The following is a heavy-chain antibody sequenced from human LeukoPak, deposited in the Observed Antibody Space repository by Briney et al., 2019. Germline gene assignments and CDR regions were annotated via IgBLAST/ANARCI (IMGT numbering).Heavy chain of an antibody. V-gene: IGHV4-38-2*01. J-gene: IGHJ6*03. CDR1: GYSISSGYY. CDR3: ARLYLGYMDV. Sequence: SETLSLTCAVSGYSISSGYYWGWIRQPPGKGLEWIGSIYHSGSTYYNPSLKSRVTISVDTSKNQFSLKLSSVTAADTAVYYCARLYLGYMDVWDKGTTVTVSS. CDR2: IYHSGST. D-gene: IGHD2/OR15-2a*01.